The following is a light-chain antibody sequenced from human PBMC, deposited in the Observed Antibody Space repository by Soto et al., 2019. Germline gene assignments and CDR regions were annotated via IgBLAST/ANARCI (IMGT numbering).Light chain of an antibody. CDR2: EVS. CDR3: GSYRSSNTLVV. J-gene: IGLJ3*02. Sequence: HSALTQPASVSGSPGQSITISCTGTSRDIGNYNYVSWYQQLPGKAPKLVIYEVSNRPSGISDRFSGSKSGQTASLTISGLQTEDEADYFCGSYRSSNTLVVFGGGTKLTVL. CDR1: SRDIGNYNY. V-gene: IGLV2-14*01.